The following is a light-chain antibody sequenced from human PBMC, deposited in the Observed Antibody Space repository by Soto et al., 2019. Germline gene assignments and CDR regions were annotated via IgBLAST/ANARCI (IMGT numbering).Light chain of an antibody. V-gene: IGKV1-9*01. CDR3: QQLLSYPIT. CDR2: AAS. CDR1: QNINSY. Sequence: IQMTRSPSSLSSSVGGIFTITCRASQNINSYLNWYQQKPGKAPKLLINAASSLQSGVPLRFSGSGSGTSFTLTISSLQPEDFATYYCQQLLSYPITFGQGTRLEI. J-gene: IGKJ5*01.